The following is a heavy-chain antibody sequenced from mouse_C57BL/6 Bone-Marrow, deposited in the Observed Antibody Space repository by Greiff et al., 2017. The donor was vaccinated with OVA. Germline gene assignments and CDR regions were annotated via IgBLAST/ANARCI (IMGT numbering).Heavy chain of an antibody. J-gene: IGHJ3*01. CDR2: INPSNGGT. D-gene: IGHD4-1*01. Sequence: QVQLQQPGTELVKPGASVKLSCTASGYTFTSYWMHWVKQRPGQGLEWIGNINPSNGGTNYNEKFKSKATLTVDKSASTAYMQLSSLTSEDSAVYYCARGGNWGPWFAYWGQGTLVTVSA. V-gene: IGHV1-53*01. CDR3: ARGGNWGPWFAY. CDR1: GYTFTSYW.